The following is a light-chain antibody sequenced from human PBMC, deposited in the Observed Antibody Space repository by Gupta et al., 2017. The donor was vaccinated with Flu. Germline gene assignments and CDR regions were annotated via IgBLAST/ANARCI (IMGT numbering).Light chain of an antibody. Sequence: ERATLSCRASQGLVNYLAWYQQKPGQAPRLLIYDASNRATGIPARFSGSGSGTDFTLTISSLEPEDFAVYYCQQRSIWPQVTFGQGTRLDIK. CDR2: DAS. J-gene: IGKJ5*01. CDR1: QGLVNY. V-gene: IGKV3-11*01. CDR3: QQRSIWPQVT.